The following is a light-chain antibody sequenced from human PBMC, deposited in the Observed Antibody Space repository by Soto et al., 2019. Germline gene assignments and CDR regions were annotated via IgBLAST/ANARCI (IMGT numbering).Light chain of an antibody. CDR2: DIF. V-gene: IGKV3D-15*01. CDR1: QSVGSD. Sequence: EILITQSPATLSVSPGERVTLTCRASQSVGSDLAWYQQKPGKAPRLVIYDIFTRDTGVPTRISGRRSGTEFTLPISRLQSEDFEVYYCQQYNSWPLTFGGGTKVDIK. J-gene: IGKJ4*01. CDR3: QQYNSWPLT.